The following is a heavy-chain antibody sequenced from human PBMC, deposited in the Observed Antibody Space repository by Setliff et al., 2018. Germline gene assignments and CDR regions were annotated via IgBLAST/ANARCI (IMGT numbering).Heavy chain of an antibody. D-gene: IGHD1-20*01. CDR3: ARVLTGTRWDWFDP. CDR2: INHSGGT. V-gene: IGHV4-34*01. CDR1: GGSFSGYY. J-gene: IGHJ5*02. Sequence: SETLSLTCAVYGGSFSGYYWSWIRQPPGKGLEWIGEINHSGGTNYNPSLKSRVTISVDTSKNQFSLKLSSVTAADTAVYYCARVLTGTRWDWFDPWGQGTLVTVS.